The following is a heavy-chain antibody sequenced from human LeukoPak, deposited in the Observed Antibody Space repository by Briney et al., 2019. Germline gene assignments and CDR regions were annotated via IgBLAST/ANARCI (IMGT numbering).Heavy chain of an antibody. CDR3: ARVVGLTGYSSSWYSGYYYYMDV. Sequence: SVKVSCKASGGTFSSYAISWVRQAPGQGLEWMGGIIPIFGTTNCAQKFQDRVTITADKSTSTAYMELSSLRSEDTAVYYCARVVGLTGYSSSWYSGYYYYMDVWGKGTTVTVSS. V-gene: IGHV1-69*06. CDR1: GGTFSSYA. D-gene: IGHD6-13*01. J-gene: IGHJ6*03. CDR2: IIPIFGTT.